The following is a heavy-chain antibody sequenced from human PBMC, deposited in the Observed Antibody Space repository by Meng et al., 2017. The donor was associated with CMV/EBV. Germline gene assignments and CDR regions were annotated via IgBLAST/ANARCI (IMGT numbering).Heavy chain of an antibody. V-gene: IGHV4-34*01. D-gene: IGHD6-19*01. CDR3: ARDNRIAVADIFDY. Sequence: SETLSLTCAVYGGSFSGYYWSWIRQPPGKGLEWIGEIYHSGSTNYNPSLKSRVTISVDKSKNQFSLKLSSVTAADTAVYYCARDNRIAVADIFDYWGQGTLVTVSS. J-gene: IGHJ4*02. CDR1: GGSFSGYY. CDR2: IYHSGST.